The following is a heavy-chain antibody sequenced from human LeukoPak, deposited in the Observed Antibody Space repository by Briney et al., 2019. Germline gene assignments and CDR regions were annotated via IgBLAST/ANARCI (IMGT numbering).Heavy chain of an antibody. D-gene: IGHD5-12*01. Sequence: GSLRLSCAVSGITLSNYGMSWVRQAPGKGLEWVAQINQDGSEEYYMDSVKARFTISRDNAKNSVSLQMNSLRAEDTAVYYCVRDGGVSGYDLLDYWGQGTLVTVSS. V-gene: IGHV3-7*01. CDR1: GITLSNYG. J-gene: IGHJ4*02. CDR3: VRDGGVSGYDLLDY. CDR2: INQDGSEE.